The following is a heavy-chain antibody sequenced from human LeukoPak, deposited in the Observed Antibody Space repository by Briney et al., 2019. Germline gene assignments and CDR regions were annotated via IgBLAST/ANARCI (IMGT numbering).Heavy chain of an antibody. D-gene: IGHD2-15*01. CDR1: GGSVSSGSYY. Sequence: SETLSLTCTVSGGSVSSGSYYWSWIRQPPGKGLEWIGYIYYSGSTNYNPSLKSRVTISVDTSKNQLSLKLSSVTAADTAVYYCARGVVGYYYGMDVWGQGTTVTVSS. CDR2: IYYSGST. J-gene: IGHJ6*02. CDR3: ARGVVGYYYGMDV. V-gene: IGHV4-61*01.